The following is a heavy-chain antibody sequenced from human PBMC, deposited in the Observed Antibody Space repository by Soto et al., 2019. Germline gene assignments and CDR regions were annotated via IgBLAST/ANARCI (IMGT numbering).Heavy chain of an antibody. V-gene: IGHV3-23*01. CDR1: GFTFSSYV. J-gene: IGHJ4*02. CDR3: AKDICAYSSGSCYFDY. D-gene: IGHD6-19*01. CDR2: ISDSATST. Sequence: EVQLLQSGGGLVQPGGSLRLSCAASGFTFSSYVMSWVRQAPGKGLEWVSTISDSATSTYYTDSVKCRFTISRDNSKNTLYLQMNSLRAEDTAIYYCAKDICAYSSGSCYFDYWGQGTLVTVSS.